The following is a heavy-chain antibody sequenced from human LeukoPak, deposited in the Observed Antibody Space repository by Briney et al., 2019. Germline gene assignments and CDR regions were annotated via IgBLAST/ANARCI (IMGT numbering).Heavy chain of an antibody. V-gene: IGHV3-21*01. CDR1: GFTFSFYT. CDR3: ARDGIMTNSAWDFDY. Sequence: KTGGSLRLSCAASGFTFSFYTMTWVRQVPGKGLEWVSSISTSNTYIYYADSVKGRFTISRDNAKKSVYLQMNSLRAEDTAVYYCARDGIMTNSAWDFDYWGQGTLVTVSS. D-gene: IGHD6-19*01. J-gene: IGHJ4*02. CDR2: ISTSNTYI.